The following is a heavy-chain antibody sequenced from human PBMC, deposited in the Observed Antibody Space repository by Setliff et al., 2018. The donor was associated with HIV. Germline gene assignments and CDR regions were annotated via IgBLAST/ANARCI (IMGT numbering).Heavy chain of an antibody. CDR2: IYTSGST. CDR1: AYSISSSYY. D-gene: IGHD3-16*01. V-gene: IGHV4-4*07. Sequence: LSLTCAVSAYSISSSYYWSWIRQPAGKGLEWIGRIYTSGSTNYNPSLKSRVTMSVDTSKNQFSLKLSSVTAADTAVFYCARDRTGGTFDIWGQGTMVTVSS. CDR3: ARDRTGGTFDI. J-gene: IGHJ3*02.